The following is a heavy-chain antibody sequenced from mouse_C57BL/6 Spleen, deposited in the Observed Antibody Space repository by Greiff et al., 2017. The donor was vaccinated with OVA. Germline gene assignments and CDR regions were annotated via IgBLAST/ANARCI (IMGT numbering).Heavy chain of an antibody. Sequence: QVQLQQSGPGLVAPSQSLSITCTVSGFSLTSYGVHWVRQPPGKGLEWLVVIWSDGSTTYNSALKSRLSISKDNSKSQVFLKMNSLQTDDTAMYYCARQGLYDYDGGYAMDYWGQGTSVTVSS. V-gene: IGHV2-6-1*01. CDR3: ARQGLYDYDGGYAMDY. CDR1: GFSLTSYG. D-gene: IGHD2-4*01. J-gene: IGHJ4*01. CDR2: IWSDGST.